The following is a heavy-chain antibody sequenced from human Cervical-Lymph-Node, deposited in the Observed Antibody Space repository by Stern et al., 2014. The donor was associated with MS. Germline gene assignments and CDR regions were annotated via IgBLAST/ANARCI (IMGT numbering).Heavy chain of an antibody. CDR1: GYTFTGYY. Sequence: VQLVESGAEVKKPGASVKVSCKASGYTFTGYYMHWVRQAPGQGLEWMGRINPNSGGTNYAQKFQGRVTMTRDTSISTAYMELSRLRSDDTAVYYCAPTVAPHHDGFDIWGQGTMVTVSS. V-gene: IGHV1-2*06. D-gene: IGHD4-11*01. J-gene: IGHJ3*02. CDR3: APTVAPHHDGFDI. CDR2: INPNSGGT.